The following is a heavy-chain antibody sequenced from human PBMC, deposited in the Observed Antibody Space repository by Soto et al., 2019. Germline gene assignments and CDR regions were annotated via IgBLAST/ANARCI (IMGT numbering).Heavy chain of an antibody. CDR2: ISGSGGST. CDR1: GFTFSSYA. Sequence: QPGGSLRLSCAASGFTFSSYAMSWVRQAPGKGLEWVSAISGSGGSTYYADSVKGRFTISRDNSKNTLYLQMNSLRAEDTAVYYCAKEGSYCTNGVCYVTYDYWGQGTLVTVSS. CDR3: AKEGSYCTNGVCYVTYDY. V-gene: IGHV3-23*01. D-gene: IGHD2-8*01. J-gene: IGHJ4*02.